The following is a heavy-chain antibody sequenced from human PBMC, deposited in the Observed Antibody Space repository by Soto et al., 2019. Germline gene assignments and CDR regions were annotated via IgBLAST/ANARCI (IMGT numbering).Heavy chain of an antibody. Sequence: SETLSLTCTVSGGSISSCDYYWSWIRQPPGKGLEWIGYIYYSGSTYYNPSLKSRVTISVDTSKNQFSLKLSSVTAADTAVYYCARDAGRPYYYGSGSYYNVFHYGMDVWGQGTTVTVS. D-gene: IGHD3-10*01. CDR3: ARDAGRPYYYGSGSYYNVFHYGMDV. V-gene: IGHV4-30-4*01. CDR2: IYYSGST. CDR1: GGSISSCDYY. J-gene: IGHJ6*02.